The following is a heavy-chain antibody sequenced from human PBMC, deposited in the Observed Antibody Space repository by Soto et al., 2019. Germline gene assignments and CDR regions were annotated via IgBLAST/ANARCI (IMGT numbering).Heavy chain of an antibody. CDR1: GYTFTSYG. CDR2: ISAYNGNT. Sequence: GASVKVSCKASGYTFTSYGISWVRQAPGQGLEWMGWISAYNGNTNYAQKLQGRVTMTTDTSTSTAYMELRSLRSDGTAVYYCAREGYCSGGTGGEEDYYYYYGMDVWGQGTTVTVSS. D-gene: IGHD2-15*01. J-gene: IGHJ6*02. CDR3: AREGYCSGGTGGEEDYYYYYGMDV. V-gene: IGHV1-18*01.